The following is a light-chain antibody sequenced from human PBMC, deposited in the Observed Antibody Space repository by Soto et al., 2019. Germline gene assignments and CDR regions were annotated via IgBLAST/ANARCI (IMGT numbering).Light chain of an antibody. Sequence: QSVLTQPPSASGTPGQTVTISCSGSSSNIATYSVYWYQQLPGTAPKLLNYENNQRPSGVPDRFSGSKSDTSASLAIAGLRSGDEADYYCAAWEDSLTVLFGGGTKLTVL. J-gene: IGLJ3*02. CDR2: ENN. CDR3: AAWEDSLTVL. CDR1: SSNIATYS. V-gene: IGLV1-47*01.